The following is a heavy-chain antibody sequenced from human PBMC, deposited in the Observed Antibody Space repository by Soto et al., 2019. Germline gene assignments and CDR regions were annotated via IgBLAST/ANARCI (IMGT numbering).Heavy chain of an antibody. V-gene: IGHV3-7*01. CDR2: IQPDGSQK. CDR3: ARPGY. CDR1: GFAFSNYW. Sequence: HLVESGGSLVRPGGSLTLSCAASGFAFSNYWMSWVRLAPGKGPEWVANIQPDGSQKYYVDSVKGRFTISRDNAKNSLSLQMNSLRVEDTAVYYCARPGYWGQGALVTVSS. J-gene: IGHJ4*02.